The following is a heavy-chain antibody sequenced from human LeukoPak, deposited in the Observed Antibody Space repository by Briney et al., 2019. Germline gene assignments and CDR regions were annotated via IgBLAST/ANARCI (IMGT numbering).Heavy chain of an antibody. D-gene: IGHD6-19*01. Sequence: SETLSLTCADYGGSFSGYYWSWIRQPPGKGLEWIGEINHGGGTNYNPSLKSRVTISVDTSKNHFSLKLSSVTAADTAVYYCARIDGSGWLGLAHYWGLGTLVTVSS. CDR1: GGSFSGYY. CDR2: INHGGGT. CDR3: ARIDGSGWLGLAHY. J-gene: IGHJ4*02. V-gene: IGHV4-34*01.